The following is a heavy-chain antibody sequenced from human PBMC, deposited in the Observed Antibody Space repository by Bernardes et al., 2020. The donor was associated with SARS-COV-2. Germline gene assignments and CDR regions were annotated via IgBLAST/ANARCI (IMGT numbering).Heavy chain of an antibody. V-gene: IGHV3-23*01. CDR3: AKDKVSYSSDEFDI. Sequence: GGSLRLSCAASGFTFSSYCMHWVRQVPGKGLEWVSSISAGGNATYSADSVKGRFTISRDNSQNTVYLQMNSLRAEDTAKYFCAKDKVSYSSDEFDIWGQGTMVTVSS. CDR2: ISAGGNAT. D-gene: IGHD3-10*01. CDR1: GFTFSSYC. J-gene: IGHJ3*02.